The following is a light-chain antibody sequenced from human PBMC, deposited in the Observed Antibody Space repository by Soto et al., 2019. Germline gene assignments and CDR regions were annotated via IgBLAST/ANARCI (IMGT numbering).Light chain of an antibody. CDR2: EVN. Sequence: QSALTQPASVSGSPRQSITISCTGASSDVGSYTYVSWYQQHPGKAPKLMIYEVNNRPSGVSNRFCGSKSGNTASLTISGLQAEDEADYYCSSYTSSSTLYVFGTGTKVTVL. V-gene: IGLV2-14*01. J-gene: IGLJ1*01. CDR1: SSDVGSYTY. CDR3: SSYTSSSTLYV.